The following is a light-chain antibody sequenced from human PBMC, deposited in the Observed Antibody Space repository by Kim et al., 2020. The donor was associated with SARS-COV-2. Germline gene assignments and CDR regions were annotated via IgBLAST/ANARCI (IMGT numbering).Light chain of an antibody. CDR3: QQYNNWPPLT. CDR2: GAS. J-gene: IGKJ4*01. V-gene: IGKV3-15*01. CDR1: QSVSSN. Sequence: EIVMTQSPATLSVSPGERATLSCRASQSVSSNLAWYQQKPGQAPRLFIYGASTRATGIPARFSGSGSGTDFTLTISSLQSEDFAVYYCQQYNNWPPLTFGGGTKVDIK.